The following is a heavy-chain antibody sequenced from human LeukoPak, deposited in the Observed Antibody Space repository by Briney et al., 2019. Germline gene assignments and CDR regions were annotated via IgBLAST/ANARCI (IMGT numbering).Heavy chain of an antibody. Sequence: GGSLRLSCAASGFTFSSYGMHWVRQAPGKGLEWVAVIWYDGSNKYYADSVKGRFTISRDNAKNTLYLQMNSLRAEDTAVYYCARDRVKSDFWSGYYRGSWFDPWGQGTLVTVSS. D-gene: IGHD3-3*01. CDR1: GFTFSSYG. J-gene: IGHJ5*02. CDR3: ARDRVKSDFWSGYYRGSWFDP. CDR2: IWYDGSNK. V-gene: IGHV3-33*01.